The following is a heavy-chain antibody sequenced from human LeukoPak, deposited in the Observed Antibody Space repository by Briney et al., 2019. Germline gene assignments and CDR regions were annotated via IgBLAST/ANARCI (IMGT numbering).Heavy chain of an antibody. CDR1: GYTFTGYY. V-gene: IGHV1-2*02. CDR3: ARQQSHYYGMDV. CDR2: INPNSGGT. J-gene: IGHJ6*02. D-gene: IGHD6-13*01. Sequence: ASVKVSCKASGYTFTGYYMHWVRQAPGQGLEWMGWINPNSGGTNYAQKFQGRVTMTRDTSISTAYMELSRLRSDDTGVYYCARQQSHYYGMDVRGQGTTVTVSS.